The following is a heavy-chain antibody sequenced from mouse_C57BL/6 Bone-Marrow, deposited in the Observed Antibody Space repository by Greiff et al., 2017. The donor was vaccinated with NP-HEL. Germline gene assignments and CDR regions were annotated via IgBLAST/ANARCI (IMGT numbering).Heavy chain of an antibody. CDR1: GYTFTSYW. CDR3: ASWLPYAVDY. Sequence: VQLQQPGAELVRPGSSVKLSCKASGYTFTSYWMHWVKQRPIQGLEWIGNIDPSDSETHYNQKFKDKDTLTVDKSSNTAYMQLSSLTSDDSAVYYGASWLPYAVDYWGQGTSVTVSS. J-gene: IGHJ4*01. CDR2: IDPSDSET. V-gene: IGHV1-52*01. D-gene: IGHD2-2*01.